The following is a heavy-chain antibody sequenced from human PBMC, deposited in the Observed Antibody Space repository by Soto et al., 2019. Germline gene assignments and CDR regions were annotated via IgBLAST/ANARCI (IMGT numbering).Heavy chain of an antibody. D-gene: IGHD4-17*01. J-gene: IGHJ4*02. CDR3: ARVGGTVTSDY. CDR2: IYYDGSNK. V-gene: IGHV3-33*01. CDR1: GFTFSTYG. Sequence: QVQLVESGGGVVQPGRSLRLSCAASGFTFSTYGMHWVRQAPGKGLEWLAMIYYDGSNKYYSDSVKGRFTISRDNAKNSLYLQMNSLRAEDMAVYYCARVGGTVTSDYWGQGTLVTVSS.